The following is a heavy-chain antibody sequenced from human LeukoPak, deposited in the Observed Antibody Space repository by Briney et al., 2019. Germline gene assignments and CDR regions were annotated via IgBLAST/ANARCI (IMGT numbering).Heavy chain of an antibody. V-gene: IGHV3-23*01. CDR3: AKDLGYSDDSSGWPNYYYGMDV. CDR2: ISGSGGST. D-gene: IGHD3-22*01. J-gene: IGHJ6*02. CDR1: GFTFSSYA. Sequence: PGGSLRLSCAASGFTFSSYAMSWVRQAPGKGLEWVSAISGSGGSTYYADSVKGRSTISRDNSKNTLYLQMNSLRAEDTAVYYCAKDLGYSDDSSGWPNYYYGMDVWGQGTTVTVSS.